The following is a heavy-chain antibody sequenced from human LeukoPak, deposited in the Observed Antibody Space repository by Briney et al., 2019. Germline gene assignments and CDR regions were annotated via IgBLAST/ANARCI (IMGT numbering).Heavy chain of an antibody. CDR3: AKGVYCSGGSCRNWFDP. V-gene: IGHV3-30*18. J-gene: IGHJ5*02. CDR2: ISYDGSNK. Sequence: PGGSLRLSCAAFGFTFSSYGMHWVRQAPGKGLEWVAVISYDGSNKYYADSVKGRFTISRDNSKNTLYLQMNSLRAEDTAVYYCAKGVYCSGGSCRNWFDPWGQGTLVTVSS. D-gene: IGHD2-15*01. CDR1: GFTFSSYG.